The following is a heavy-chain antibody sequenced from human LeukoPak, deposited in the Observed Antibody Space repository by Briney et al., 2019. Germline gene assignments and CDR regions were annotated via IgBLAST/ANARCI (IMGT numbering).Heavy chain of an antibody. CDR3: ASLQSGKMNLFLPADY. Sequence: GAALMLSCAASGFTFSSYGMPWVRQAPGEGLEWVAVISYDGSNKYYADSVKGRFTISRDNSKNTLYLQMNSLRAEDTAVYYCASLQSGKMNLFLPADYWGQGTLVTVSS. V-gene: IGHV3-30*03. CDR2: ISYDGSNK. D-gene: IGHD3-3*01. CDR1: GFTFSSYG. J-gene: IGHJ4*02.